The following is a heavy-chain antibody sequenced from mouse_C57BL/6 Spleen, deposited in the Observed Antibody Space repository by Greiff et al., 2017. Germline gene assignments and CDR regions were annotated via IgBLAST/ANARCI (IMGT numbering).Heavy chain of an antibody. CDR3: ARVCGYDYAMDY. V-gene: IGHV5-17*01. CDR1: GFTFSDYG. J-gene: IGHJ4*01. Sequence: EVKLMESGGGLVKPGGSLKLSCAASGFTFSDYGMHGGRQAPEKGLEWVAYISSGSSTIYYADTVKGRFTSSGDNAKNTLFLQMTSLRSEDTAMYYCARVCGYDYAMDYWGQGTSVTVSS. CDR2: ISSGSSTI. D-gene: IGHD2-2*01.